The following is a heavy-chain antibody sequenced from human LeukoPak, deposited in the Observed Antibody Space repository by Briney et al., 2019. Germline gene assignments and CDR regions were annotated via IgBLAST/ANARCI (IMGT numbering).Heavy chain of an antibody. V-gene: IGHV1-8*01. CDR2: MNPNSGNT. D-gene: IGHD2-15*01. CDR1: GYTFTSYD. Sequence: ASVKVSCKASGYTFTSYDINWVRQATGQGLEWMGWMNPNSGNTGYAQKFQGRVTMTRNTSISTAYMELSSLRSEDTAVYYCARGLYCSGGSCYSINWFDPWGQGTLVTVSS. CDR3: ARGLYCSGGSCYSINWFDP. J-gene: IGHJ5*02.